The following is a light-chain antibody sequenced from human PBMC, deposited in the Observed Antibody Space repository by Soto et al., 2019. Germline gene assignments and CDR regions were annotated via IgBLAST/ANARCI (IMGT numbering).Light chain of an antibody. Sequence: EIVLTQSPGTLSLSPGERATLSCRASEGVSSNLAWYQQKPGQAPRLLIYGASTRATGIPARFSASGSGTEFTLTISSLQSEDFAVYYCQQYNNWPPITFGQGTRLEIK. J-gene: IGKJ5*01. CDR1: EGVSSN. V-gene: IGKV3-15*01. CDR2: GAS. CDR3: QQYNNWPPIT.